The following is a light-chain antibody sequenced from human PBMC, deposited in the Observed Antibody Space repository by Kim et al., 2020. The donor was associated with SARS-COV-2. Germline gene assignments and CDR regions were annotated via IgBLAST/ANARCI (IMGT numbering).Light chain of an antibody. V-gene: IGLV3-19*01. CDR2: GRN. J-gene: IGLJ3*02. CDR3: NSRDSSGNHLV. CDR1: YY. Sequence: YYASWYQQKPRQAPVVVIYGRNDRPSGIPDRFSGSNSGNTASLTITGAQAEDEANYYCNSRDSSGNHLVFGAGTKLTVL.